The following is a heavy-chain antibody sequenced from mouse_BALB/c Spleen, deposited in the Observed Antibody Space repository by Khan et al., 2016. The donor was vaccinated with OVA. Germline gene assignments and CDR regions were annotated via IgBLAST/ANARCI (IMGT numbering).Heavy chain of an antibody. CDR2: INTYTGEP. J-gene: IGHJ2*01. Sequence: QIQLVQSGPELKKPGETVKISCKASGYTFTNYVMNWVKQSPGKGLKWMGWINTYTGEPTYAADFKGRFAFSLETSARTAYLQINSLNNEDTATYVCTRFRGGYWGQGTTLTVSS. V-gene: IGHV9-3-1*01. CDR3: TRFRGGY. CDR1: GYTFTNYV.